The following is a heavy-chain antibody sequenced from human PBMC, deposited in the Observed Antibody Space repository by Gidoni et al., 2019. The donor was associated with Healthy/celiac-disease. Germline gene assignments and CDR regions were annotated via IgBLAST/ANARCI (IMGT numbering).Heavy chain of an antibody. CDR2: SSGIVGST. D-gene: IGHD3-22*01. Sequence: EVQLLESGGGLVQPGGSLRLSCAASGLTFSSYAVSWVRQAPGKGLEWVSASSGIVGSTYYADSVKGRFTISRDNSKNTLYLQMNSLRAEDTAVYYCAKDAGRTMIVVVTHWYFDLWGRGTLVTVSS. CDR3: AKDAGRTMIVVVTHWYFDL. J-gene: IGHJ2*01. V-gene: IGHV3-23*01. CDR1: GLTFSSYA.